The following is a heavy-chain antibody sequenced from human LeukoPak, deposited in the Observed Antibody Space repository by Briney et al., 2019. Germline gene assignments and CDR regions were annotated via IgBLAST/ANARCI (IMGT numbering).Heavy chain of an antibody. CDR2: INHSGRT. D-gene: IGHD3-3*01. Sequence: KSSETLSLTCAVYGGSFSGYYWSWIRQPPGKGLEWIGKINHSGRTNYNPSLKSRVTISGDTSKGQFSLKLSSVIAADTAVYYCARGQPISQDAFDIWGQGTMVTVSS. CDR3: ARGQPISQDAFDI. V-gene: IGHV4-34*01. CDR1: GGSFSGYY. J-gene: IGHJ3*02.